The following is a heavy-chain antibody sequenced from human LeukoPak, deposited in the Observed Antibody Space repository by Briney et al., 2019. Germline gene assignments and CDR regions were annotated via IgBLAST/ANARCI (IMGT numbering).Heavy chain of an antibody. J-gene: IGHJ6*03. CDR2: IKQDGSEK. CDR1: GFTFSSYW. V-gene: IGHV3-7*01. D-gene: IGHD3-16*02. CDR3: ARSLSYYYYYMDV. Sequence: GGSLRLSCAASGFTFSSYWMSWVRQAPGKGLEWVANIKQDGSEKYYVDSVKGRFTISRDNAKNSLYLQMNSLRAEDTAVYYCARSLSYYYYYMDVWGKGTTVTVSS.